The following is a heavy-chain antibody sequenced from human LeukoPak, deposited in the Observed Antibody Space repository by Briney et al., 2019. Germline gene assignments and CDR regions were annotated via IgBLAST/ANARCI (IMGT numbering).Heavy chain of an antibody. J-gene: IGHJ4*02. Sequence: PSETLSLTCAVYGGSFGGYYWSWIRQPPGKGLEWIGEINDSGSSNYIPSLKSRVTISVDRSKNQFSLWLSSVTAADTAMYYCARRYYYDSSGHGGYYFDYWGQGTLVTVSS. CDR2: INDSGSS. D-gene: IGHD3-22*01. CDR3: ARRYYYDSSGHGGYYFDY. V-gene: IGHV4-34*01. CDR1: GGSFGGYY.